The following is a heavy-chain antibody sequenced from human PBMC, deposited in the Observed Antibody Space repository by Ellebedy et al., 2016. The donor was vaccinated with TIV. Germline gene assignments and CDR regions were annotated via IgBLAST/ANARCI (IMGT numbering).Heavy chain of an antibody. CDR1: GFTFSSYA. Sequence: GESLKISCAASGFTFSSYAMSWVRQAPGKRLEWVSSIAGRAGGRYHADSVRGRFTISRDNSKDTLYLQMDRVRAEDTAIYYCVRGSLQSCRGTICYDLDYWGQGTLVTVSS. V-gene: IGHV3-23*01. CDR3: VRGSLQSCRGTICYDLDY. J-gene: IGHJ4*02. D-gene: IGHD5-12*01. CDR2: IAGRAGGR.